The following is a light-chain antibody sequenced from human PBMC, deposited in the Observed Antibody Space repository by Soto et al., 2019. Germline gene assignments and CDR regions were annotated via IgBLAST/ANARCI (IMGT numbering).Light chain of an antibody. J-gene: IGKJ2*01. V-gene: IGKV1-39*01. CDR3: QQSYSTLVYT. CDR2: AAS. CDR1: QSIISY. Sequence: DIQMTQSPSSLYASVGDRVTITCRASQSIISYLNWYQQKPGKAPKLLIYAASSLQSGVPSRFSGSGSGTDFTLTISSLQPEDFATYYCQQSYSTLVYTFGQGTKVDIK.